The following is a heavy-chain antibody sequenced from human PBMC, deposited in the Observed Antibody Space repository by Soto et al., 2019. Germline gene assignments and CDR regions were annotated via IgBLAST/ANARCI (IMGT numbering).Heavy chain of an antibody. J-gene: IGHJ4*02. CDR1: GFNFDNYG. CDR3: AKDRVGGTFYTPLGF. CDR2: ITYDGSFN. Sequence: PGGSLRLSCQASGFNFDNYGMHWVRQAPGKGLELVAVITYDGSFNYYADSVKGRFTISRDNSKNTLLLHLNTLKPEDTAVYHCAKDRVGGTFYTPLGFWGQGTLVTVSS. V-gene: IGHV3-30*18. D-gene: IGHD1-7*01.